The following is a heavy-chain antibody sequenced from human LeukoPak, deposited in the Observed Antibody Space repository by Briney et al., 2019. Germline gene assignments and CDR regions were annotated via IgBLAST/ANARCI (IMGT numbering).Heavy chain of an antibody. V-gene: IGHV3-33*01. Sequence: PGGSLRLSCAASGFTFRSYGMHWVREAPGKGLEWVADIWYDGSNKYYADAVKGRFTISRDNSKNTLYLQMNSLRAEDTAVYYCARDPLVRRSDRRIVVVPAAISGWFDPWGQGTLVTVSS. CDR2: IWYDGSNK. J-gene: IGHJ5*02. CDR3: ARDPLVRRSDRRIVVVPAAISGWFDP. CDR1: GFTFRSYG. D-gene: IGHD2-2*01.